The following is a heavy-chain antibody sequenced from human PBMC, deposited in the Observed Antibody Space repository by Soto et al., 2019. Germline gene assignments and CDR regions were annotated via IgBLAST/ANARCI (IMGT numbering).Heavy chain of an antibody. CDR2: IYYSGST. Sequence: QVQLQESGPGLVKPSQTLSLTCTVSGGSISSGGYYWSWIRQHPGKGLEWIGYIYYSGSTYYNPSLKSRVTISVDTSKNQCSLKLSSVTAADTAGYYCARGRITMRVVVIDAFAIWGRGTMVTVSS. D-gene: IGHD3-22*01. CDR3: ARGRITMRVVVIDAFAI. J-gene: IGHJ3*02. CDR1: GGSISSGGYY. V-gene: IGHV4-31*03.